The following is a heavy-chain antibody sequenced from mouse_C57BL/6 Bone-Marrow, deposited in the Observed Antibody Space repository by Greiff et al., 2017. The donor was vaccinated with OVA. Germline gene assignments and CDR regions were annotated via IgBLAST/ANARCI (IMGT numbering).Heavy chain of an antibody. Sequence: EVQLQQSGPELVKPGASVKISCKASGYTFTDYYMNWVKQSHGKSLEWIGDINPNNGGTSYNQQFKGKATLTVDKSSSTAYMELRSLTSEDSAVDYCANELRLPFAYWGQGTLVTVSA. CDR2: INPNNGGT. V-gene: IGHV1-26*01. J-gene: IGHJ3*01. CDR3: ANELRLPFAY. CDR1: GYTFTDYY. D-gene: IGHD3-2*02.